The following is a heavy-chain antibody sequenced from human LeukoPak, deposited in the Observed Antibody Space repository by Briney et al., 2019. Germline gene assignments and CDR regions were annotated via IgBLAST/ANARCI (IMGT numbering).Heavy chain of an antibody. D-gene: IGHD2-2*01. CDR3: ARQQYCSSTSCFDYFDY. Sequence: PSETLSLTCTVSGGSISSSSYYWGWIRQPPGKGLEWIGNIYYSGSPYYNPSLKSRVTISVDPSKNQFSLKLSSVTAADTAVYYCARQQYCSSTSCFDYFDYWGQGTLVTVSS. CDR1: GGSISSSSYY. V-gene: IGHV4-39*01. J-gene: IGHJ4*02. CDR2: IYYSGSP.